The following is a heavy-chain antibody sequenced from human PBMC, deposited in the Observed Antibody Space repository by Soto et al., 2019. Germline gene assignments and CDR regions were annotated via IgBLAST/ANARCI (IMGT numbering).Heavy chain of an antibody. J-gene: IGHJ3*02. CDR2: IYHSGST. Sequence: TLSLSCTFGGISISGGCYSWSWIRQPPGKGLEWIGYIYHSGSTYYNPSLKSRVTISVDRSKNQFSLKLSSVTAADTAVYYCARVTSGAFDIWGQGKMVTVSS. CDR1: GISISGGCYS. V-gene: IGHV4-30-2*01. D-gene: IGHD4-17*01. CDR3: ARVTSGAFDI.